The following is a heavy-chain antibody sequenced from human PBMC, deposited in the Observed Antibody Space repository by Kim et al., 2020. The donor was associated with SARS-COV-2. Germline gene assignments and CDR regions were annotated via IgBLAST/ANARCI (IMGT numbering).Heavy chain of an antibody. J-gene: IGHJ4*02. Sequence: YHDYAVSVKSRITINPDTSKNPFSLQLNSVTPEDTAVYYCARAMTRFSDYWGQGTLVTVSS. V-gene: IGHV6-1*01. D-gene: IGHD2-21*02. CDR2: YH. CDR3: ARAMTRFSDY.